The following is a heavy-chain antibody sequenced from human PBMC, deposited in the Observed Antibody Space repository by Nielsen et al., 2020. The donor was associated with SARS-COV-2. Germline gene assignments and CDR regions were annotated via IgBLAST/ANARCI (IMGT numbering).Heavy chain of an antibody. D-gene: IGHD3-16*01. CDR1: GFAFGFYD. Sequence: GESLKISCAASGFAFGFYDMNWVRQAPGKGLEWISHIRSSGSAIYYADSVRGRFTISRDNDKKSLYLEMNSLRGDDTAIYYCAKAGVMITFGGDVDYFESWGQGTLVTVSS. J-gene: IGHJ4*02. V-gene: IGHV3-48*03. CDR3: AKAGVMITFGGDVDYFES. CDR2: IRSSGSAI.